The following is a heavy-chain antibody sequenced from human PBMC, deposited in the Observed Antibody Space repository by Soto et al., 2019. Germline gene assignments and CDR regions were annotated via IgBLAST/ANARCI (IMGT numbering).Heavy chain of an antibody. CDR1: GYTFTSYG. V-gene: IGHV1-18*01. D-gene: IGHD3-3*01. CDR2: ISAYNGNT. CDR3: ARAVLAYYFFWSGYSPVHNWFDP. J-gene: IGHJ5*02. Sequence: ASVKVSCKASGYTFTSYGISWVRQAPGQGLEWMGWISAYNGNTNYAQKLQGRVTMTTDTSTSTAYMELRSLRSDDTAVYYCARAVLAYYFFWSGYSPVHNWFDPWGQGPLVSVSS.